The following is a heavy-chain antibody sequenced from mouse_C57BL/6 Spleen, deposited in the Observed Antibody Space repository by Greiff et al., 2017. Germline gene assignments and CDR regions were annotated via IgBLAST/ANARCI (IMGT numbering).Heavy chain of an antibody. Sequence: EVQLQESGPGLVKPSQSLSLTCSVTGYSITSGYYWNWIRQFPGNKLEWMGYISYDGSNNYNPSLKNRISITRDTSKNQFFLKLNSVTTEDTATYYCARGVIYDGYHWYFDVWGTGTTVTVSS. V-gene: IGHV3-6*01. CDR1: GYSITSGYY. D-gene: IGHD2-3*01. J-gene: IGHJ1*03. CDR3: ARGVIYDGYHWYFDV. CDR2: ISYDGSN.